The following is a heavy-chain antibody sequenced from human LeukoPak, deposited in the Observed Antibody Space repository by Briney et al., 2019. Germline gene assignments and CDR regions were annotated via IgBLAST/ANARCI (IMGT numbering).Heavy chain of an antibody. CDR2: IYYSGST. CDR1: GGSISSSSYY. J-gene: IGHJ6*03. V-gene: IGHV4-39*01. CDR3: ARSIYASYYYMDV. Sequence: NPSETLSLTCTVSGGSISSSSYYWGWIRQPPGKGLEWIGSIYYSGSTYYNPSLKSRVTISVDTSKNQFSLKLSSVTAADTAVYYCARSIYASYYYMDVWGKGTTVTVSS. D-gene: IGHD5/OR15-5a*01.